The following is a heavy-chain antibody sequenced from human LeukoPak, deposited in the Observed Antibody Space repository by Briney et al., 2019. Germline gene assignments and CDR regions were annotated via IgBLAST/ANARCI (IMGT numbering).Heavy chain of an antibody. CDR3: AKMEGQRLYDYCMDV. CDR2: ISGSGYYT. D-gene: IGHD3-3*01. CDR1: GFAFINFA. Sequence: GSLDLSCSAPGFAFINFAMSWGCQAPGKGLEWVSTISGSGYYTYYVEYVKGRFTSSRDNSKNTLYLHMNSLRADDTAVYYCAKMEGQRLYDYCMDVWGRGTTVTVSS. J-gene: IGHJ6*03. V-gene: IGHV3-23*01.